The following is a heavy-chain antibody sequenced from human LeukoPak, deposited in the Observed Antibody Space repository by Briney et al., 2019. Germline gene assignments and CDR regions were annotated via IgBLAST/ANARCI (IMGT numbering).Heavy chain of an antibody. Sequence: PSETLSLTCAVYGGSFSGYYWSWIRQPPGKGLEWIGDINHSGSTNYNPSLKSGVTISVDTAKNQFSLKLSSVTAADTAVYYCARGIVVVPAAIFRYFDYWGKGTLVTVSS. J-gene: IGHJ4*02. CDR3: ARGIVVVPAAIFRYFDY. D-gene: IGHD2-2*02. CDR1: GGSFSGYY. CDR2: INHSGST. V-gene: IGHV4-34*01.